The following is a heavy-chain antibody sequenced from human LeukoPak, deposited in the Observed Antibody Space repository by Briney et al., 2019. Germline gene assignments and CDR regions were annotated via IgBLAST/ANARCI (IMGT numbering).Heavy chain of an antibody. J-gene: IGHJ3*02. Sequence: ASVTVSCMASGFTFTSHDNNWVRQATGQGLEWMGWMNPNSGNTGYAQKFQGRVTMTRDTSISTAYMELSSLSSEDTAVYYCARDVRGAAAADDPLDIWGQGTMVTVSS. CDR1: GFTFTSHD. V-gene: IGHV1-8*01. D-gene: IGHD6-13*01. CDR3: ARDVRGAAAADDPLDI. CDR2: MNPNSGNT.